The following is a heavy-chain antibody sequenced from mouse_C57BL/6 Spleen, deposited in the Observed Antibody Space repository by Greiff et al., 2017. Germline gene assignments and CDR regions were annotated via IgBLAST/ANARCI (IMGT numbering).Heavy chain of an antibody. D-gene: IGHD2-4*01. J-gene: IGHJ4*01. V-gene: IGHV1-55*01. CDR1: GYTFTSYW. CDR3: ARLYYDYDGPYAMDY. CDR2: IYPGSGST. Sequence: VQLQQPGAELVKPGASVKMSCKASGYTFTSYWITWVKQRPGQGLEWIGDIYPGSGSTNYNEKFKSKATLTVDTSSSTAYMQLSSLTSEDSAVYYCARLYYDYDGPYAMDYWGQGTSVTVSS.